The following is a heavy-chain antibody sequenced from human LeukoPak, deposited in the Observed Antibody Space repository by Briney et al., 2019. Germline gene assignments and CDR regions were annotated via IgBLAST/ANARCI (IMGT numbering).Heavy chain of an antibody. Sequence: ASVKVSCKASGGAFSNHAISWVRQAPGQGLEWMGVIIPISATANYAQKFQGRVTITADESTSTVYMELSSLASEDTAVYYCARWAGESSSWYPALFDYCGQGTLVTVSS. CDR2: IIPISATA. D-gene: IGHD6-13*01. J-gene: IGHJ4*02. CDR1: GGAFSNHA. CDR3: ARWAGESSSWYPALFDY. V-gene: IGHV1-69*13.